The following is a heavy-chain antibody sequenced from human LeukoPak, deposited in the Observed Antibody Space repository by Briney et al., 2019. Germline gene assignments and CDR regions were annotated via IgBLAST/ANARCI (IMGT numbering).Heavy chain of an antibody. CDR3: ARHKALHKGDAFDI. CDR1: GGSISGYY. Sequence: SETLSLTCTVSGGSISGYYWIWIRQPPGKGLEGIAYIHYTGRSNYSPSFKSRVTISVDTSKNQFSPRLNSVTTAATGVYYCARHKALHKGDAFDIWGQGTMVTVSS. V-gene: IGHV4-59*08. J-gene: IGHJ3*02. CDR2: IHYTGRS.